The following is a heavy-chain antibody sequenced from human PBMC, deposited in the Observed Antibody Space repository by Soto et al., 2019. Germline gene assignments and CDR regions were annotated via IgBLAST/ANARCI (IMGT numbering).Heavy chain of an antibody. CDR2: INANNGGA. CDR1: GYTFTDYH. Sequence: ASVKVSCKPSGYTFTDYHIHWVRQAPGQGLEFMGWINANNGGAGSAQQFQGRVTVTRDTSISTVYMELSDLRSDDTAVYYCAVIPTAIPPYYYGMDVWGQGTTVTVSS. D-gene: IGHD2-2*01. J-gene: IGHJ6*02. CDR3: AVIPTAIPPYYYGMDV. V-gene: IGHV1-2*02.